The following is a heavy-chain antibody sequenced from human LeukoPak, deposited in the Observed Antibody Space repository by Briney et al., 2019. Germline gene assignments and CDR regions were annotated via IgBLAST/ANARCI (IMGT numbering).Heavy chain of an antibody. Sequence: GGSLRLSCAASGFTFRSYSMNWVRQAPGNGLEWVSLISSSGSYIYYAGSVKGRFTISRDNAKNSLYLQMNSLRAEDTAVYYCAREYCSGGTCLPPTWGQGTLVTVSS. CDR3: AREYCSGGTCLPPT. D-gene: IGHD2-15*01. V-gene: IGHV3-21*01. CDR1: GFTFRSYS. CDR2: ISSSGSYI. J-gene: IGHJ5*02.